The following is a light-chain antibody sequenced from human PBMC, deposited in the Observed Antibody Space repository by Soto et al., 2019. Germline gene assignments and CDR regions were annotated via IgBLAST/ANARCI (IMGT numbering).Light chain of an antibody. CDR2: DAS. Sequence: EIVLTQSPATLSLSPGERATLSCRASQSVSSYLAWYQQKPGQAPRLLIYDASNRATGIPARFSGSWSGTDFTLTISSLDPEDFAIYYCQQRSNWPPVNFGGGTKVEIK. J-gene: IGKJ4*01. V-gene: IGKV3-11*01. CDR1: QSVSSY. CDR3: QQRSNWPPVN.